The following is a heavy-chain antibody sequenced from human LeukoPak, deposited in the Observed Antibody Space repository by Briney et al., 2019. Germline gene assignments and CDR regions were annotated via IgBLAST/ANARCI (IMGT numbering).Heavy chain of an antibody. Sequence: GGSLRLSCAASGFTFSSYSMNWVRQAPGKGLEWVSSISSSSSYIYYADSVKGRFTISRDNAKNSLYLQMNSLRAEDTAVYYCARDWTRLRYFDWLEDYWGQGTLVTVSS. V-gene: IGHV3-21*01. D-gene: IGHD3-9*01. J-gene: IGHJ4*02. CDR2: ISSSSSYI. CDR1: GFTFSSYS. CDR3: ARDWTRLRYFDWLEDY.